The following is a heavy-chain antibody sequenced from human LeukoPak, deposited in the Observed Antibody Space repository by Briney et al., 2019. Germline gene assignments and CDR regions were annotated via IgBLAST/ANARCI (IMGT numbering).Heavy chain of an antibody. D-gene: IGHD2-2*01. CDR2: IYPGDSDT. CDR1: GYSFTSYW. J-gene: IGHJ6*03. CDR3: ARGYCSSTSCYYYYMDV. Sequence: GESLKISCKGSGYSFTSYWIGWVRQMPGKGLEWMGIIYPGDSDTRYSPSFQGQVTISADKSISTAYLQWSSLKASDTAMYYCARGYCSSTSCYYYYMDVWGKGTTVTVSS. V-gene: IGHV5-51*01.